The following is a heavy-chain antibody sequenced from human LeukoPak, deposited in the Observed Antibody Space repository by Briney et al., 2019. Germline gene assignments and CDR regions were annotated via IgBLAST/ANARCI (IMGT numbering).Heavy chain of an antibody. Sequence: PGGSVRLSCAASGFTFSSYSMNWLRQAPGKGLEWVSYTSSSSGAIYYADSVKGRFTISRDNAKNSLYLQMNSLGVEDTAVYYCERDSAGYTAAATEYWRQGTVVTVSS. D-gene: IGHD2-2*01. V-gene: IGHV3-48*01. J-gene: IGHJ4*02. CDR2: TSSSSGAI. CDR1: GFTFSSYS. CDR3: ERDSAGYTAAATEY.